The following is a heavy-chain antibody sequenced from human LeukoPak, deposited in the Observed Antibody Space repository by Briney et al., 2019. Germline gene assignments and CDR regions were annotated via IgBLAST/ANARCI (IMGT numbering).Heavy chain of an antibody. CDR2: IRSKANSYAT. Sequence: PGGSLRLSCAASGFTFSGSAMHWVRQASGKGLEWVGRIRSKANSYATAYAASVKGRFTISRDDSKNTAYLQMNSLKTEDTAVYYCARDLNAVGTVTTTVFDYWGQGTLVTVSS. D-gene: IGHD4-17*01. CDR3: ARDLNAVGTVTTTVFDY. J-gene: IGHJ4*02. CDR1: GFTFSGSA. V-gene: IGHV3-73*01.